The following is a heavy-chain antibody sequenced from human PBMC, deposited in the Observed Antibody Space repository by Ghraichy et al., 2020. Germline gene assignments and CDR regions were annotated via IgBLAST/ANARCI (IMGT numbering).Heavy chain of an antibody. CDR3: ARRVAGFLEWLSPYFDY. D-gene: IGHD3-3*01. J-gene: IGHJ4*02. CDR1: GGSISSSSYY. CDR2: IYYSGST. Sequence: LTCTVSGGSISSSSYYWGWIRQPPGKGLEWIGSIYYSGSTYYNPSLKSRVTISVDTSKNQFSLKLSSVTAADTAVYYCARRVAGFLEWLSPYFDYWGQGTLVTVSS. V-gene: IGHV4-39*01.